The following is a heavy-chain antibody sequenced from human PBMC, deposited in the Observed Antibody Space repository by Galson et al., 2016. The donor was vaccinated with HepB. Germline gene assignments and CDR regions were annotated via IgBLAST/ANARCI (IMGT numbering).Heavy chain of an antibody. CDR1: GFAFSSYW. Sequence: SPRLSCAASGFAFSSYWLNWVRQAPGKGLVCVSRINNDGSNTTYADSVKGRFTISRDNAKNTLYLQMNSLRAEDTAVYYCARPGYCSGSSCYVPFDIWGQGTMATVSS. V-gene: IGHV3-74*03. CDR3: ARPGYCSGSSCYVPFDI. D-gene: IGHD2-15*01. J-gene: IGHJ3*02. CDR2: INNDGSNT.